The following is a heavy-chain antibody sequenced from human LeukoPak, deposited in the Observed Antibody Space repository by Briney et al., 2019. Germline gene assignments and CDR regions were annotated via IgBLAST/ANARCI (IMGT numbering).Heavy chain of an antibody. V-gene: IGHV3-21*01. CDR3: ARDRSRVSDY. CDR2: ISSDSIYI. J-gene: IGHJ4*02. Sequence: GGSLRLSCAASGFTFSSYSMNWVRQAPGKGLEWVSAISSDSIYIYYADSVKGRFIISRDNAKNSLYLQMNSLRAEDTAVYYCARDRSRVSDYWGQGTLVTVSS. CDR1: GFTFSSYS.